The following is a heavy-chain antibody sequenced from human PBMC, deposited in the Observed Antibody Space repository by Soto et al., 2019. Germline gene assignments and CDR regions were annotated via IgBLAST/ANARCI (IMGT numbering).Heavy chain of an antibody. CDR2: IYYSGST. V-gene: IGHV4-31*03. Sequence: SETLSITCTVSGGSISSGGYYWSWIRQHPGKGLEWIGYIYYSGSTCYNPSLKSRVTISVDTSKNQFSLKLSSVTAADTAVYYCARGDYDSSGYPYVDYWGQGTLVTVSS. CDR3: ARGDYDSSGYPYVDY. J-gene: IGHJ4*02. D-gene: IGHD3-22*01. CDR1: GGSISSGGYY.